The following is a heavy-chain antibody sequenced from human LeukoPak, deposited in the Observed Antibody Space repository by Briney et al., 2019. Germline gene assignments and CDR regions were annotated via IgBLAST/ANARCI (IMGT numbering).Heavy chain of an antibody. V-gene: IGHV4-34*01. CDR1: GGSFSGYY. CDR3: ARAPPGSYYGSGSYSYYFDY. Sequence: SETLSLTCAVYGGSFSGYYWSWIRQPPGKGLEWIGEINHSGSTNYNPSLKSRATISVDTSKNQFSLKLSSVTAADTAVYYCARAPPGSYYGSGSYSYYFDYWGQGTLVTVSS. D-gene: IGHD3-10*01. J-gene: IGHJ4*02. CDR2: INHSGST.